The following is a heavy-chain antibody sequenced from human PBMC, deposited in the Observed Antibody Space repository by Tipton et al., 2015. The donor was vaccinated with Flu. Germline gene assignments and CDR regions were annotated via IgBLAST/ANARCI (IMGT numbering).Heavy chain of an antibody. CDR3: ARERRRSGYID. J-gene: IGHJ4*02. Sequence: SLRLSCAASGFIFSDYYMIWIRQAPGKGLEWVSWISDNGGAINYADSVKGRFIISRDNAKKSVHLQMSSLRAEDTGVYYCARERRRSGYIDWGQGALVTVSP. D-gene: IGHD3-3*01. V-gene: IGHV3-11*01. CDR2: ISDNGGAI. CDR1: GFIFSDYY.